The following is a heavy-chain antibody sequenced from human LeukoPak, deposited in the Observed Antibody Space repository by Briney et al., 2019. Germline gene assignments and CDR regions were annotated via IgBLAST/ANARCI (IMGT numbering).Heavy chain of an antibody. V-gene: IGHV4-39*01. CDR2: VYYSGNT. J-gene: IGHJ3*02. Sequence: SETLSLTCTVSGDSISSSHYSWGWIRQPPGKGLDWVVSVYYSGNTYYNPSLKSRVTISVDTSKNQFSLNLTSVTAADTAVYYCARHPRGPKKMVSGIHPSGAFDIWGQGTMVTVSS. CDR1: GDSISSSHYS. CDR3: ARHPRGPKKMVSGIHPSGAFDI. D-gene: IGHD2-21*02.